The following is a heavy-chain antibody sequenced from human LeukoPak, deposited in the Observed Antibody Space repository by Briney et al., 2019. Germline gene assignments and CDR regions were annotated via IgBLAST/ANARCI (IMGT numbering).Heavy chain of an antibody. CDR1: GYTLTELS. J-gene: IGHJ6*03. CDR3: ARAYYGSGSSKRSYYCYMDV. D-gene: IGHD3-10*01. V-gene: IGHV1-24*01. Sequence: ASVKVSCKVSGYTLTELSMHWVRQAPGKGLEWMGGFDPEDGETIYAQKFQGRVTMTEDTSTDTAYMELSSLRSEDTAVYYCARAYYGSGSSKRSYYCYMDVWGKGTTVTVSS. CDR2: FDPEDGET.